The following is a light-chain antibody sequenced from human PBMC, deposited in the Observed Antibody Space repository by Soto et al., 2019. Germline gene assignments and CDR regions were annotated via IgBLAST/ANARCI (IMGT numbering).Light chain of an antibody. V-gene: IGLV2-14*01. J-gene: IGLJ1*01. CDR3: TSYTSSSTYV. CDR2: NVS. Sequence: QSVLTQPASVSGSPGQSITISCTGTSSDVGGHNSVSWYQQHPGKAPKLMNYNVSNRPSGVSNRFSGSKSGNTASLTISGLLAEDEADYYCTSYTSSSTYVFGAGTKLTVL. CDR1: SSDVGGHNS.